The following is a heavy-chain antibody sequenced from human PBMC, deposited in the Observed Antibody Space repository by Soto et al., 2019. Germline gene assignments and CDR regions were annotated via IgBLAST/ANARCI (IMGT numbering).Heavy chain of an antibody. CDR2: INSDGSST. J-gene: IGHJ6*02. CDR3: ARAGGYCTNGVCYSDLGYYGMDV. Sequence: GGSLRLSCAASGFTFSSYWMHWVRQAPGKGLVWVSRINSDGSSTSYADSVKGRFTISRDNAKNTLYLQMNSLRAEDTAVYYCARAGGYCTNGVCYSDLGYYGMDVWGQGTTVTVSS. D-gene: IGHD2-8*01. V-gene: IGHV3-74*01. CDR1: GFTFSSYW.